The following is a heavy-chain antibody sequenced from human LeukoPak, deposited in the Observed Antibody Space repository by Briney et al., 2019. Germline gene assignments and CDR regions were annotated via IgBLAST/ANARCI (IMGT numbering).Heavy chain of an antibody. V-gene: IGHV1-3*01. CDR1: GYTFTNYA. J-gene: IGHJ4*02. Sequence: ASVKVSCKASGYTFTNYAMHWVRQAPGQRLEWMGWINAGNGNTKYSQKFQGRVTITRDTSASTAHMELSSLRSEDTAVYYCARDENYFDYWGQGTLVTVSS. CDR2: INAGNGNT. CDR3: ARDENYFDY.